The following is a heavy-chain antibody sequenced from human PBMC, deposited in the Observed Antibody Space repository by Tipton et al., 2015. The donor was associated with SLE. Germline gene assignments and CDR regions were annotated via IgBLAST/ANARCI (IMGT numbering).Heavy chain of an antibody. CDR1: GFTFSTYW. V-gene: IGHV3-7*01. D-gene: IGHD5-12*01. CDR3: AREGADILGSYDAFDI. Sequence: SLRLSCAASGFTFSTYWMSWVRQAPGKGLEWVANINQDGSEKYYVDSVKDRFTVSRDNAKNSLYLQMNSLRAEDTAVYYCAREGADILGSYDAFDIWGQGTTVTVSS. CDR2: INQDGSEK. J-gene: IGHJ3*02.